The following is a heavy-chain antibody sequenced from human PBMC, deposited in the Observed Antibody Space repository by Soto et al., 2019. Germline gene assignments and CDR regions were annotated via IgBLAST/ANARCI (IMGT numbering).Heavy chain of an antibody. J-gene: IGHJ4*02. CDR3: AKANLRARTEGGSFDY. D-gene: IGHD3-16*01. CDR1: GFTFDDYA. CDR2: ISWNSGSI. V-gene: IGHV3-9*01. Sequence: DVQLVESGGGLVQPGRSLRLSCAASGFTFDDYAMHWVRQAPGKGLEWVSGISWNSGSIGYADSVKDRFTISRDNAKNSLYLQMNSLRAEDTALYYCAKANLRARTEGGSFDYWGQGTLVTVSS.